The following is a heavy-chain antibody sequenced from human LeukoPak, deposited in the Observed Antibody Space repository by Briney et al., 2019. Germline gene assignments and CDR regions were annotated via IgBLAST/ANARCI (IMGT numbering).Heavy chain of an antibody. CDR1: GFTFSSYW. CDR2: IKQDGSEK. D-gene: IGHD2-15*01. J-gene: IGHJ4*02. CDR3: ARARGAVVAASYYFDY. Sequence: GGSLRLSCAASGFTFSSYWMSWVRQAPGEGLEWVANIKQDGSEKYYVDSVKGRFTISRDNAKNSLYLQMNSLRAEDTAVYYCARARGAVVAASYYFDYWGQGTLVTVSS. V-gene: IGHV3-7*05.